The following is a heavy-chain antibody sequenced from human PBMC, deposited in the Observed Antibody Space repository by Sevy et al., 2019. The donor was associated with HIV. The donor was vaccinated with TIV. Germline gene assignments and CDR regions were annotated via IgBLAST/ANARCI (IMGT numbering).Heavy chain of an antibody. D-gene: IGHD3-10*01. Sequence: SETLSLTCTVSGGSISSYYWSWIRQPPGKGLEWIGFIYYSGSTTTTPSLKSRVTISVDTSKNQFSLKLSSVTAADTAVYYCARGHVWFRWFDPWGQGTLVTVSS. V-gene: IGHV4-59*01. CDR2: IYYSGST. J-gene: IGHJ5*02. CDR1: GGSISSYY. CDR3: ARGHVWFRWFDP.